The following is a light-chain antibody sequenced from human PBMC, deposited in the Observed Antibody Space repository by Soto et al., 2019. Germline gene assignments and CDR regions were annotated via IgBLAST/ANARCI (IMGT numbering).Light chain of an antibody. Sequence: ETVMTQSPATLSVSPGDRATLSCRASKSVSSDLAWYQQKPGQAPRLLIFGASTSATGLPTRFSGSGSGTEVTRTNSSLQNADFAGYYCQQYHKWPLTFGQGTQVEIK. CDR1: KSVSSD. V-gene: IGKV3-15*01. J-gene: IGKJ1*01. CDR2: GAS. CDR3: QQYHKWPLT.